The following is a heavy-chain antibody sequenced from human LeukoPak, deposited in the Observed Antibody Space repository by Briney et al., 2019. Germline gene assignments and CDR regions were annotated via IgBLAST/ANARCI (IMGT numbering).Heavy chain of an antibody. CDR3: TSRMAATGANWFDP. D-gene: IGHD6-13*01. J-gene: IGHJ5*02. CDR1: GFTFDDYG. V-gene: IGHV3-49*04. CDR2: IRSKAYGGTT. Sequence: GGSLRLSCAASGFTFDDYGMSWVRQAPGKGLEWVGFIRSKAYGGTTEYAASVKGRFTISRDDSQSIAYLQVNSLKTEDTAVYYCTSRMAATGANWFDPWGQGTLVTVSS.